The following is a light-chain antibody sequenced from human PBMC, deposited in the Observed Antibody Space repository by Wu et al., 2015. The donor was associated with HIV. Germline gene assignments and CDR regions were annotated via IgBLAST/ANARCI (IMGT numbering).Light chain of an antibody. J-gene: IGKJ2*03. CDR2: STN. CDR3: QQYNDWPPYS. CDR1: QTIDPNS. Sequence: EIVLTQSPGTLSLSPGERATLSCRASQTIDPNSLAWFQQKPGQTPRLLIFSTNIRASDIPDRISGSGSGTDFTLAISSLQSEDLADYYCQQYNDWPPYSFARGPSWRS. V-gene: IGKV3-20*01.